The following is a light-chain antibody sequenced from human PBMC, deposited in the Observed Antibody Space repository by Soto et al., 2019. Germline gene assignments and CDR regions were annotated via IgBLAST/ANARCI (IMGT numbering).Light chain of an antibody. CDR1: QSVSSK. CDR3: QQYNNWPGT. CDR2: GAS. V-gene: IGKV3-15*01. Sequence: EIVLTQSPGTLSVSPGERATLSCRASQSVSSKLAWYHQKPGQAPRLLFYGASTGATGIPARFSGSGSETEFTLSISSLQSEDFAVYYCQQYNNWPGTFGQGTKVEIK. J-gene: IGKJ1*01.